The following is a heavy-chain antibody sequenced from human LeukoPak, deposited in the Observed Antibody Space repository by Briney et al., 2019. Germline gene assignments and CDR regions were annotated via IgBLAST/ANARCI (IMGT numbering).Heavy chain of an antibody. V-gene: IGHV4-39*01. J-gene: IGHJ4*02. CDR2: LSYRWGT. CDR1: GDSITSDSYH. CDR3: ASDDY. Sequence: SETQSLPCTVSGDSITSDSYHWAWIRQPPGKGLEWIESLSYRWGTYYNPSLKRRVTLSVDTSKNQFSLKLCSMTAANTAVYYCASDDYWGQGALVTVSS.